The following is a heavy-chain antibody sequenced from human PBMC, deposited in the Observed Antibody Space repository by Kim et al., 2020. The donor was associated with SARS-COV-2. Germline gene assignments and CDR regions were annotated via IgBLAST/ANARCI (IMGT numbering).Heavy chain of an antibody. V-gene: IGHV5-51*01. CDR3: ARLQYSSSWYRDSSGINWFDP. CDR1: GYSFTSYW. CDR2: IYPGDSDT. Sequence: GESLKISCKGSGYSFTSYWIGWVRQMPGKGLEWMGIIYPGDSDTRYSPSFQGQVTISADKSISTAYLQWSSLKASDTAMYYCARLQYSSSWYRDSSGINWFDPWGQGTLVTVSS. D-gene: IGHD6-13*01. J-gene: IGHJ5*02.